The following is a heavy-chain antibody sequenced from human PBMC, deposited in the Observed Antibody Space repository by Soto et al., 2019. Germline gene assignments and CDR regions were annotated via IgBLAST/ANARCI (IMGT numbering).Heavy chain of an antibody. CDR1: GFTFSSYS. Sequence: EVQLVESGGGLVKPGGSLRLSCAASGFTFSSYSMNWVRQAPGKGLEWVSSISSSSSYIYYADSVKGRITISRDNAKNSLFRQMNSRRAEDTAVYYCARNRLLSPVTQETNVFDIWGQGRMVTVSS. CDR3: ARNRLLSPVTQETNVFDI. J-gene: IGHJ3*02. CDR2: ISSSSSYI. V-gene: IGHV3-21*01. D-gene: IGHD4-17*01.